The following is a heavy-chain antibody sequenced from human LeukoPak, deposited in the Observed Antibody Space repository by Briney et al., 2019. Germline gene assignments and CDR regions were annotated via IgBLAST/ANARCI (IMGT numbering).Heavy chain of an antibody. Sequence: ASVKVSCKASGYTFTSYYIHWVRQAPGQGLEWMGIINPSGGSTSYAQRFQGRVTMARDTSTSTVYMELNSLRSEDTAMYYCARDLDSSSWSICYFDYWGQGTLVTVFS. J-gene: IGHJ4*02. V-gene: IGHV1-46*01. CDR1: GYTFTSYY. CDR3: ARDLDSSSWSICYFDY. D-gene: IGHD6-13*01. CDR2: INPSGGST.